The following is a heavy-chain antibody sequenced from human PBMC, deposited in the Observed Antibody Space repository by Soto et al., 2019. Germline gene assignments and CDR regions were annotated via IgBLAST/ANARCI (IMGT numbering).Heavy chain of an antibody. V-gene: IGHV4-59*01. J-gene: IGHJ4*02. Sequence: SETLSLTCTVSGGSISSYYWSWIRQPPGKGLEWIGYIYYSGSTNYNPSLKSRVTISVDTSKNQFSLKPSSVTAADTAVYYCARYSGYCSGGSCYSVTFDYWGQGTLVTVSS. CDR3: ARYSGYCSGGSCYSVTFDY. CDR2: IYYSGST. CDR1: GGSISSYY. D-gene: IGHD2-15*01.